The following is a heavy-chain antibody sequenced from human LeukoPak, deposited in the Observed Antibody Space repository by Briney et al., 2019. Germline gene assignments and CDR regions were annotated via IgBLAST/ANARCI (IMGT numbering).Heavy chain of an antibody. CDR1: GYTFSSYW. D-gene: IGHD1-26*01. CDR2: IKQDGTEK. V-gene: IGHV3-7*01. Sequence: GGSLRLSCAASGYTFSSYWMGWVRQPPGKGLEWVANIKQDGTEKYYVDSVKGRFTIARDNAKNSLYLQMNSLRAEDTAVFYCARMIMGAVDYWGQGTLVTVSS. CDR3: ARMIMGAVDY. J-gene: IGHJ4*02.